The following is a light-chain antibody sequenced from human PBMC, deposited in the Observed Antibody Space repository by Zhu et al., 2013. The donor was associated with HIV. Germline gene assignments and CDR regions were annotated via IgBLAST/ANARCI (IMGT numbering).Light chain of an antibody. V-gene: IGKV3-15*01. J-gene: IGKJ5*01. CDR1: QSVSSSY. Sequence: EIVLTQSPGTLSLSPGERATLSCTASQSVSSSYLTWYQQRPGQAPRLLIYGVSSRATGIPARFSGSGSGTEFTFTISSLHSEDFAVYYCQQYNNWPPLTFGQGTRLEIK. CDR3: QQYNNWPPLT. CDR2: GVS.